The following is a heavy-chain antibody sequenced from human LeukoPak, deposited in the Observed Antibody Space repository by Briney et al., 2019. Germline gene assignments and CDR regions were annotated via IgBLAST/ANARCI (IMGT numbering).Heavy chain of an antibody. V-gene: IGHV3-43*02. J-gene: IGHJ6*02. CDR1: GFTFDDYA. D-gene: IGHD5-18*01. CDR3: AKDRSPGYDYYYYYGMDV. CDR2: ISGDGGST. Sequence: GGSLRLSCAASGFTFDDYAMHWVRQAPGKGLEWVSLISGDGGSTYYADSVKGRFTISRDNSKNSLYLQMNSLRTEDTALYYCAKDRSPGYDYYYYYGMDVWGQGTTVTVSS.